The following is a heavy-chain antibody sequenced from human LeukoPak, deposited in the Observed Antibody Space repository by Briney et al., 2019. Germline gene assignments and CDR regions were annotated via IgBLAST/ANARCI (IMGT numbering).Heavy chain of an antibody. D-gene: IGHD4-23*01. CDR3: AHRLYGGTIDY. Sequence: SGPTLVKPTQTLTLTCTFSGFSLSTSGVGVGWIRQPPGKALEWLALIYWNDDKRYSPSLESRLTITKDTSKNQVVLTMTNMDPVDTATYYCAHRLYGGTIDYWGQGTLVTVSS. CDR2: IYWNDDK. V-gene: IGHV2-5*01. J-gene: IGHJ4*02. CDR1: GFSLSTSGVG.